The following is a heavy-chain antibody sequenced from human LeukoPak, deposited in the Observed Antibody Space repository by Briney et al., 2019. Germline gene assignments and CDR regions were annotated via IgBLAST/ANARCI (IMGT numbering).Heavy chain of an antibody. CDR3: ARAPYYDSWNDYPTSHWYFDL. CDR1: GGSISCYY. J-gene: IGHJ2*01. V-gene: IGHV4-59*01. CDR2: IYYSGST. D-gene: IGHD3-3*01. Sequence: SETLSLTCTISGGSISCYYWSWMRQPPGKGLEWIGFIYYSGSTNYNPSLKSRVTISVDTSKNQFSLKLSSVTAADTAVYYCARAPYYDSWNDYPTSHWYFDLWGRGTVVTVSS.